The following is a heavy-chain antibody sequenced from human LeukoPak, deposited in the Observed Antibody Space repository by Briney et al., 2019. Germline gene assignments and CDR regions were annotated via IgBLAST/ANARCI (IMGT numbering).Heavy chain of an antibody. CDR3: ARGAPGHYSGYDYGWFDP. CDR2: INPSGGST. J-gene: IGHJ5*02. CDR1: GYTFTSYY. D-gene: IGHD5-12*01. V-gene: IGHV1-46*01. Sequence: ASVKVSCKASGYTFTSYYMHWVRQAPGQGLEWMGIINPSGGSTSYAQKFQGRVTMTRDMSTSTVYMELSSLSSEDTAVYYCARGAPGHYSGYDYGWFDPWGQGTLVTVSS.